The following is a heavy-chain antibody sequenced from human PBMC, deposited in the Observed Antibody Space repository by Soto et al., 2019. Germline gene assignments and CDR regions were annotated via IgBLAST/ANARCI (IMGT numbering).Heavy chain of an antibody. D-gene: IGHD6-13*01. CDR3: ARDGIAAAGTSYYYYYGMDV. J-gene: IGHJ6*02. Sequence: ASVKVSCKASGGTFSSYAISWVRQAPGQGLEWMGGIIPIFGTANYAQKFQGRVTITADESTSTAYMELSSLRSEDTAVYYCARDGIAAAGTSYYYYYGMDVWGQGTTVTVSS. V-gene: IGHV1-69*13. CDR1: GGTFSSYA. CDR2: IIPIFGTA.